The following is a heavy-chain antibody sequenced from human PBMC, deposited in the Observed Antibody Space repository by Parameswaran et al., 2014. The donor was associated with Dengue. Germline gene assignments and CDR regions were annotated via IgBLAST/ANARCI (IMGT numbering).Heavy chain of an antibody. J-gene: IGHJ6*02. D-gene: IGHD2-2*02. CDR3: ARGFHCNSTSCYTWRGNYYYAMDV. V-gene: IGHV1-69*01. CDR2: SIPIFDTA. Sequence: SWVRQAPGQGLEWMGGSIPIFDTANYAQKFQGRVTITADESTSTVHMELSSLRSEDTAVYYCARGFHCNSTSCYTWRGNYYYAMDVWGQGTTVTVSS.